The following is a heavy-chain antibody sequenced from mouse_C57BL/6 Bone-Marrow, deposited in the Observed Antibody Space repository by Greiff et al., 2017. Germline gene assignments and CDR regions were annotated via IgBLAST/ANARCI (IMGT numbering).Heavy chain of an antibody. V-gene: IGHV1-52*01. CDR3: ARLDGYYVVDY. J-gene: IGHJ2*01. CDR1: GYTFTSYW. Sequence: QVQLKQPGAELVRPGSSVKLSCKASGYTFTSYWMHWVKQRPIQGLEWIGNIDPSDSETHYNQKFKDKATLTVDKSSSTAYMQLSSLTSEDSAVYYCARLDGYYVVDYWGQGTTLTVSS. D-gene: IGHD2-3*01. CDR2: IDPSDSET.